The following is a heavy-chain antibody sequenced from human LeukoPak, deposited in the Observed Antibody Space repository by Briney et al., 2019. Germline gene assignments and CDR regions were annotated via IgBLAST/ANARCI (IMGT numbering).Heavy chain of an antibody. CDR2: INHSGST. CDR1: GGSFSNYY. Sequence: SETLSLTCAVYGGSFSNYYWSWIRQPPGKGLEWIGEINHSGSTNYNPSLKSRVTISVDKSKNQFSLKLSSVTAADTAVYYCARDTVLDAFDIWGQGTMVTVSS. CDR3: ARDTVLDAFDI. J-gene: IGHJ3*02. D-gene: IGHD4-17*01. V-gene: IGHV4-34*01.